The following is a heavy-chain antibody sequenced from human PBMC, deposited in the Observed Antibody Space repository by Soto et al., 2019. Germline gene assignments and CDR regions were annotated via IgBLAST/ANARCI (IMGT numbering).Heavy chain of an antibody. V-gene: IGHV4-39*01. CDR2: IYYSGST. D-gene: IGHD2-2*01. CDR3: ARHAVGLGGYCSSTGCHFAAFDI. Sequence: SETLSLTCTVSGGSISSSSYYGGWIRQPPGKGLEWIGSIYYSGSTYYNPSLKSQVTISVDTSKNHFSLKLSSVTAADTAVYYCARHAVGLGGYCSSTGCHFAAFDIWGQGTMVTVSS. J-gene: IGHJ3*02. CDR1: GGSISSSSYY.